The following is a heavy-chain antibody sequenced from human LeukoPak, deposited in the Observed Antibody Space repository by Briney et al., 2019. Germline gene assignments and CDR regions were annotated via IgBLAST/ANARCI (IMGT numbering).Heavy chain of an antibody. CDR2: ISTSGSTI. V-gene: IGHV3-48*03. CDR3: ARDPTYGDLDY. J-gene: IGHJ4*02. CDR1: GFTFSRYE. Sequence: PGGSLRLSCAASGFTFSRYEMNGVRQAPGKGLEWVSYISTSGSTIFYADSVKGRFTISRDNANNSLYLQMNSLRAEDTAVYYCARDPTYGDLDYWGQGTLVTVSS. D-gene: IGHD4-17*01.